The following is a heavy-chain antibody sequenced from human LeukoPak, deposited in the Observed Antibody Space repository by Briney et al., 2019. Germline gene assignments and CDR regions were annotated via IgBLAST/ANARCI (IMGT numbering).Heavy chain of an antibody. CDR1: GGTFSSYA. Sequence: ASVKVSCKASGGTFSSYAISWVRQAPGQGLEWMGGIIPIFGTANYAQKFQGRVTITTDESTSTAYMKLSSLRSEDTAVYYCARVLRYSHYYFDYWGQGTLVTVSS. V-gene: IGHV1-69*05. J-gene: IGHJ4*02. CDR3: ARVLRYSHYYFDY. CDR2: IIPIFGTA. D-gene: IGHD1-1*01.